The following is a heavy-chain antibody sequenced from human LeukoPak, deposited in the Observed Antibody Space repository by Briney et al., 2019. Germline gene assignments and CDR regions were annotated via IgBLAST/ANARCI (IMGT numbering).Heavy chain of an antibody. J-gene: IGHJ3*02. CDR2: IYYSGST. Sequence: GSLRLSCAASGFTFSDYYMSWIRQPPGKGLEWIGYIYYSGSTNYNPSLKSRVTISVDTSKNQFSLKLSSVTAADTAVYYCARTYYYDSSGLKAYAFDIWGQGTMVTVSS. CDR1: GFTFSDYY. D-gene: IGHD3-22*01. CDR3: ARTYYYDSSGLKAYAFDI. V-gene: IGHV4-59*01.